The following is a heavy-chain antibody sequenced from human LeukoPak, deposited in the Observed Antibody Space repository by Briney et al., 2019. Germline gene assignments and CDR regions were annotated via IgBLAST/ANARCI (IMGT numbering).Heavy chain of an antibody. J-gene: IGHJ4*02. V-gene: IGHV1-18*01. CDR1: GYTFTSYG. CDR2: ISAYNGNT. CDR3: AAHIVVVPAAMPLPPTSLNC. D-gene: IGHD2-2*01. Sequence: ASVKVSCTASGYTFTSYGISWVRHAPGQGLEWMGWISAYNGNTNYAQKLQGRVTMTTDTSTRTAYMELRSLRSDDTAVYYCAAHIVVVPAAMPLPPTSLNCGGQGTLVTVS.